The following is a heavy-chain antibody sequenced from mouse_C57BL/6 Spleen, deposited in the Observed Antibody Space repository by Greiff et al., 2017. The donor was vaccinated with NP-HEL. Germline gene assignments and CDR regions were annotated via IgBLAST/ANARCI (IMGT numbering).Heavy chain of an antibody. CDR2: IWGDWRT. CDR3: AKFITPVVTTRMMAMDY. J-gene: IGHJ4*01. CDR1: GFSLTSYG. Sequence: VQLQQSGPGLVAPSQSLSITCTVSGFSLTSYGVSWVRQPPGKGLEWLGVIWGDWRTHSHSALISRLRISKENSKSQRYLKLNSLQTDDTATYYCAKFITPVVTTRMMAMDYWGQGTSVTVSS. V-gene: IGHV2-3*01. D-gene: IGHD1-1*01.